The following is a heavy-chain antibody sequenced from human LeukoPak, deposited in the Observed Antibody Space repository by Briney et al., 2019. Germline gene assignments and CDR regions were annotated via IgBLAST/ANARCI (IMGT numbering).Heavy chain of an antibody. CDR3: ARDGARYLLTYYFEY. V-gene: IGHV3-30*03. CDR1: GFTFSSHD. J-gene: IGHJ4*02. CDR2: ISYDGSKQ. Sequence: PGESLRLSCAASGFTFSSHDMHWVRQAPGKGLEWVAAISYDGSKQLYADSVKGRFTISRDNSENTLNLQMNSLRDEDTAVYYCARDGARYLLTYYFEYWGQGTLVTVSS. D-gene: IGHD3-9*01.